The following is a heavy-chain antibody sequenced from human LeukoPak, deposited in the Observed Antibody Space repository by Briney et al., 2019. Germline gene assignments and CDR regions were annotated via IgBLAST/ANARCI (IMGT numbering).Heavy chain of an antibody. Sequence: GGSLRLSCAASGFTFSSYSMNWVRQAPGKGLEWVSSISSSSSYIYYADSVKGRFTISRDNAKNSLYLQMNSLRAEDTAVYYCARSYYYDSSGYLYYFDYWAREPWSPSPQ. V-gene: IGHV3-21*01. CDR1: GFTFSSYS. D-gene: IGHD3-22*01. CDR3: ARSYYYDSSGYLYYFDY. J-gene: IGHJ4*02. CDR2: ISSSSSYI.